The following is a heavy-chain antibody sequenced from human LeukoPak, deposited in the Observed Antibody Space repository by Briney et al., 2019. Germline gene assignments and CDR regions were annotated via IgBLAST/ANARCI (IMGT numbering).Heavy chain of an antibody. CDR3: AREYPDTGKVDY. J-gene: IGHJ4*02. D-gene: IGHD5-18*01. V-gene: IGHV4-59*01. Sequence: SETLSLTCTVSGASISSNYWTWIRQPPGKGLEWIGFISYTGNTNYNPSLKSRVTISVDTSNNKFSLKLNSVTAADTAVYYCAREYPDTGKVDYWGPGTLVTVSS. CDR2: ISYTGNT. CDR1: GASISSNY.